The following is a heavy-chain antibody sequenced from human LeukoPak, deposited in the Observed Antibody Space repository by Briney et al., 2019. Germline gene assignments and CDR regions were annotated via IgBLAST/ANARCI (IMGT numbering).Heavy chain of an antibody. Sequence: GAAVKVSFQAAGYTFTSYDINWLRQAPGQGREWMGWMDPKSGYTGYRREFQGRVTMPRKTPISTAYLGLSGLRSEDTAIYYWLKGATSSRGWYLFARGGEETLLTVSS. J-gene: IGHJ4*02. CDR3: LKGATSSRGWYLFAR. D-gene: IGHD6-19*01. V-gene: IGHV1-8*01. CDR2: MDPKSGYT. CDR1: GYTFTSYD.